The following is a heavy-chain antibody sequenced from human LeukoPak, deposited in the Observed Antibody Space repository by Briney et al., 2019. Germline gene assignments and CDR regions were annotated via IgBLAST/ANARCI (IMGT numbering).Heavy chain of an antibody. J-gene: IGHJ5*02. CDR3: ARGSHRIEYRRSAAFGP. D-gene: IGHD6-6*01. CDR1: GFTFSSYA. CDR2: ISYDGSNK. Sequence: HPGRSLRLSCAASGFTFSSYAMHWVRQAPGKGLEWVAVISYDGSNKNYADSVKGRFTISRDNSKNTLYLQMNSLKAEDTAVYYCARGSHRIEYRRSAAFGPWGQGTLVTVSS. V-gene: IGHV3-30*04.